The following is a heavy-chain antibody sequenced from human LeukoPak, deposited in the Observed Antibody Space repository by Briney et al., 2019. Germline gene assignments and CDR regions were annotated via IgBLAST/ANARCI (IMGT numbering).Heavy chain of an antibody. Sequence: PGGSLRLSCAASGFTFSSYAMHWVRQAPGKGLEWVAVISYDGSNKYYADSVKGRFTISRDNSKNTLYLQMNSLRAEDTAVYYCAKYEYQLLYRLYAFDIWGQGTMVTVSS. CDR3: AKYEYQLLYRLYAFDI. D-gene: IGHD2-2*02. CDR1: GFTFSSYA. J-gene: IGHJ3*02. V-gene: IGHV3-30-3*02. CDR2: ISYDGSNK.